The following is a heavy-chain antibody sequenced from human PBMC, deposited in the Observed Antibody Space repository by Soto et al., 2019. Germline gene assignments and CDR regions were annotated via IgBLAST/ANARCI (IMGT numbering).Heavy chain of an antibody. CDR3: ASCFWSGYHV. CDR1: GGSISSGGDS. V-gene: IGHV4-30-2*01. Sequence: QLQLQESGSGLVKPSQTLSLTCAVSGGSISSGGDSWSWIRQPPGKGLEWIGYIYHGGSTYYNPSLKSRVTISVDRSKNQFSLKLSSVTAADTAVYYCASCFWSGYHVWGQGTLVTVSS. CDR2: IYHGGST. D-gene: IGHD3-3*01. J-gene: IGHJ4*02.